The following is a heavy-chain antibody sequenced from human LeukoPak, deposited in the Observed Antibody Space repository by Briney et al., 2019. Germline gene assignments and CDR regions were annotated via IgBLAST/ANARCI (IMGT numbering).Heavy chain of an antibody. V-gene: IGHV3-33*06. J-gene: IGHJ6*03. D-gene: IGHD2-8*01. CDR3: AKDIVLMVYAIFYYYYMDV. CDR2: ICWDGSNK. CDR1: GFTFENYG. Sequence: GGSLRLSCAASGFTFENYGMHWVRQAPGKGLEWVAVICWDGSNKYYADSVKGRFTTSRDNSKNTLVLQMNSLRAEDTAVYYCAKDIVLMVYAIFYYYYMDVWGKGTTVTVSS.